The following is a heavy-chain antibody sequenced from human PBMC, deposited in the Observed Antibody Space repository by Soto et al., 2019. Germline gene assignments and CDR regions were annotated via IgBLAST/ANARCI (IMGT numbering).Heavy chain of an antibody. CDR3: ARRGKTLRGSNWYYFDS. J-gene: IGHJ4*02. CDR2: IYPGDSDT. D-gene: IGHD6-13*01. Sequence: GESLKICCKGSGYSFTNYWIGWVRQMPGKGLEWMGIIYPGDSDTRYSPSFQGQVTISADKSISTAYLQWSSLKASDTAMYYCARRGKTLRGSNWYYFDSWGQGTLVTVSS. CDR1: GYSFTNYW. V-gene: IGHV5-51*01.